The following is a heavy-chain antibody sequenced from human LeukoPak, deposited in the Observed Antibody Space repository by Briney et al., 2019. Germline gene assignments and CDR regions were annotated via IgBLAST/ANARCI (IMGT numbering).Heavy chain of an antibody. V-gene: IGHV3-13*01. D-gene: IGHD3-22*01. CDR2: IGTAGNK. J-gene: IGHJ4*02. CDR3: ARGHLYYDKSGYYFGY. CDR1: GFTFSSYD. Sequence: GGPLSLSCAASGFTFSSYDMHWLRQATGKGLEWVAAIGTAGNKYYPGSVKGRFTISRENSKNTLYLQMNSLRAEDTAVFYCARGHLYYDKSGYYFGYWGQGTLVTVSS.